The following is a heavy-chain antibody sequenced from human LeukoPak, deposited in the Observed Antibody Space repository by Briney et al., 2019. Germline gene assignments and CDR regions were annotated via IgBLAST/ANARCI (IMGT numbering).Heavy chain of an antibody. CDR2: INHSGST. D-gene: IGHD3-3*01. J-gene: IGHJ4*02. CDR3: ARGVYDFWSGLIDY. CDR1: GGSFSGYY. V-gene: IGHV4-34*01. Sequence: PSETLSLTCAVYGGSFSGYYWSWIRQPPGKGLEWIGEINHSGSTNYNPSLKSRVTMSVDTSKNQFSLKLSSVTAADTAVYYCARGVYDFWSGLIDYWGQGTLVTVSS.